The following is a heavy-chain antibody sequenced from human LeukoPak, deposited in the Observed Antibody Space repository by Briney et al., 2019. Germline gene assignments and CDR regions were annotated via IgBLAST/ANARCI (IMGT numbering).Heavy chain of an antibody. V-gene: IGHV3-23*01. CDR1: GFTFSSYA. Sequence: GGSLRLSCAASGFTFSSYAMSWVRQAPGKGLEWVSAISGSGGSTYYADSVKGRFTISRDNSKNTLYLQMNSLRAEDTAVYYRAKSGVVVTAPNYYYYMDVWGKGTTVTVSS. D-gene: IGHD2-21*02. CDR2: ISGSGGST. J-gene: IGHJ6*03. CDR3: AKSGVVVTAPNYYYYMDV.